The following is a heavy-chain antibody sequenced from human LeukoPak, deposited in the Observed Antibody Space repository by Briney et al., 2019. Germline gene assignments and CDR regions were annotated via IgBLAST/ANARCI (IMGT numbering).Heavy chain of an antibody. Sequence: GASVNVSCKASGYTFTSYGISWVRQAPGQGLEWMGWISAYNGNTNYAQKLQGKVTMTTDTSTSTAYMELRSLRSDDTAVYYCAREGIDYYYYGMDVWGQGTTVTVSS. V-gene: IGHV1-18*01. CDR3: AREGIDYYYYGMDV. CDR1: GYTFTSYG. J-gene: IGHJ6*02. CDR2: ISAYNGNT.